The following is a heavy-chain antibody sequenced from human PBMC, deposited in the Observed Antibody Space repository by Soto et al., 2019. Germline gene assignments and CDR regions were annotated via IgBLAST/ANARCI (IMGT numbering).Heavy chain of an antibody. J-gene: IGHJ6*02. Sequence: PGESLKISCEGSGYSFTSYWIGCVRQMPGKGLERMGIIYPGDSDTRYSPSFQGQVTISADKSISTAYLQWSSLKTSDTAKYYYARSRYGQLPCYYYYGIDVWGQGTTVSVPS. CDR2: IYPGDSDT. CDR3: ARSRYGQLPCYYYYGIDV. D-gene: IGHD2-2*01. CDR1: GYSFTSYW. V-gene: IGHV5-51*01.